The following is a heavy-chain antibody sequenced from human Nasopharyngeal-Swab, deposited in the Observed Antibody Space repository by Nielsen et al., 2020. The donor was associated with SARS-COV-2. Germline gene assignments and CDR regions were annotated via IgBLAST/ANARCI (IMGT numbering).Heavy chain of an antibody. V-gene: IGHV3-21*01. CDR2: ISSSGTYI. J-gene: IGHJ4*02. D-gene: IGHD4-23*01. Sequence: GESLKISCAASGFTFSNYAMNWVRQAPGKGLEWVSSISSSGTYIYYADSVKGRFTISRDNSKNTLYLQMNSLRAEDTALYYCARDTENSLWYWGQGTLVTVSS. CDR3: ARDTENSLWY. CDR1: GFTFSNYA.